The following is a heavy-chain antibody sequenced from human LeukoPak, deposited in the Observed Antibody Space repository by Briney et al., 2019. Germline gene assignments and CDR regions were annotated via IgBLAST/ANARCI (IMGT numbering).Heavy chain of an antibody. CDR2: INHSGST. D-gene: IGHD4-11*01. CDR1: GGSFSGYY. Sequence: SETLSLTCAVYGGSFSGYYWSWIRQPPGKGLEWIGEINHSGSTNYNPSLKSRVTISVDTSKNQFSLKLSSVTAADTAVYYCARGEVSNYYYYGMDVWGQGTTVTVSS. J-gene: IGHJ6*02. V-gene: IGHV4-34*01. CDR3: ARGEVSNYYYYGMDV.